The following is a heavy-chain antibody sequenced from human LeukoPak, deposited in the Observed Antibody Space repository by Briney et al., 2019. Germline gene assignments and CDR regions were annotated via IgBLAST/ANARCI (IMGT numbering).Heavy chain of an antibody. D-gene: IGHD2-8*01. J-gene: IGHJ4*02. CDR2: IIPIFGTA. V-gene: IGHV1-69*01. CDR3: ARGDCTNGVCFDY. CDR1: GGTFSIYA. Sequence: GSSVNVSCKASGGTFSIYAISWVRQAPGQGLEWMGGIIPIFGTANYAQKFQGRVTITADESTSTAYMELSSLRSEDTAVYYCARGDCTNGVCFDYWGQGTLVTVSS.